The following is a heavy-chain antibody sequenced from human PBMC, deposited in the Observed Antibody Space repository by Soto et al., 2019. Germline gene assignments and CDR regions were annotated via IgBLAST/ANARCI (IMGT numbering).Heavy chain of an antibody. CDR2: IKSKTDGGTT. Sequence: EVQLVESGGGLVKPGGSLRLSCAASGFTFSNAWMNWVRQAPGKGLEWVGRIKSKTDGGTTDYAAPVKGRFTISRDDSNNTLYLQMNSLKTEDTAVYYCTGEGIYYDSSGSDLYGMDVWGQGTTVTVSS. V-gene: IGHV3-15*07. D-gene: IGHD3-22*01. CDR1: GFTFSNAW. J-gene: IGHJ6*02. CDR3: TGEGIYYDSSGSDLYGMDV.